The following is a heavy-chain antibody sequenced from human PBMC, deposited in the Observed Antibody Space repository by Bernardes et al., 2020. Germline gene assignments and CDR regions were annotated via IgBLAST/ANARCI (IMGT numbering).Heavy chain of an antibody. CDR1: GFTFSYYA. CDR3: AKTYYHDSSGRSYFDY. J-gene: IGHJ4*02. D-gene: IGHD3-22*01. Sequence: GGSLRLCCAASGFTFSYYAMSWVRQAPGKGLEWVSTISGNDDSTHYADSVKGRFTISRDNSKKTLYLQMHSLRAEDTAVYYCAKTYYHDSSGRSYFDYWGQGSLATVSS. CDR2: ISGNDDST. V-gene: IGHV3-23*01.